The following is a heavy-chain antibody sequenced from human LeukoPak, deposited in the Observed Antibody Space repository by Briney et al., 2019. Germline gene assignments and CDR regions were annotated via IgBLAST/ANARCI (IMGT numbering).Heavy chain of an antibody. V-gene: IGHV3-23*01. CDR2: ISGRDGST. Sequence: GGSLRLSCAASGFTFSSCAMSWVRQAPGKGLEWVSGISGRDGSTYYADSVKGCFTISRDNSKNTVYLQMNSLRAEDTAIYYCACSSAWSRQIDYWGQGTLVTVSS. CDR3: ACSSAWSRQIDY. J-gene: IGHJ4*02. D-gene: IGHD6-19*01. CDR1: GFTFSSCA.